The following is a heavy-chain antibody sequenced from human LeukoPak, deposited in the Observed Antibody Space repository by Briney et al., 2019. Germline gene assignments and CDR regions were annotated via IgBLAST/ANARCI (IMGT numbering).Heavy chain of an antibody. CDR2: IYYGGSA. J-gene: IGHJ4*02. CDR1: GGSISSGNFY. D-gene: IGHD1-26*01. Sequence: SETLSLTCTVSGGSISSGNFYWSWIRQHPGKGLEWIGYIYYGGSAYYNPSLESRVTISIDTSKNKFSLKLRSMTAADTAVYYCARDMGDSEAYWGQGTLVTVSS. V-gene: IGHV4-31*03. CDR3: ARDMGDSEAY.